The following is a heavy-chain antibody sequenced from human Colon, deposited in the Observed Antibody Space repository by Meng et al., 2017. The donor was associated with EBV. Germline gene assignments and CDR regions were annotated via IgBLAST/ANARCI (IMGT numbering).Heavy chain of an antibody. D-gene: IGHD5-18*01. CDR2: VYFRGTT. Sequence: LLQQSGPVLLSPSETLSLTCSVSGDSVSSTLVYWGWIRHPPGKGLEWIGSVYFRGTTYYNPSLQNRVTISVDTSKNQFSLKLTSVTAADTAIYYCARRGYTYGNWFDPWGQGTLVTVSS. J-gene: IGHJ5*02. CDR1: GDSVSSTLVY. V-gene: IGHV4-39*01. CDR3: ARRGYTYGNWFDP.